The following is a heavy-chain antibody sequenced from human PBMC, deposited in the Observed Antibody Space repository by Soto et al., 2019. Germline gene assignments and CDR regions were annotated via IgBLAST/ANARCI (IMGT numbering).Heavy chain of an antibody. D-gene: IGHD3-3*01. Sequence: GGSLRLSCAASGFTFSSYWMSWVRQAPGKGLEWVANIKQDGSEEYYVDSVKGRFTISRDNAKNSLYLQMNSLRAGDAAVYYCARDRLEPDPNYDFWSGYYPDFDYWGQGTLVTVSS. CDR2: IKQDGSEE. J-gene: IGHJ4*02. V-gene: IGHV3-7*01. CDR3: ARDRLEPDPNYDFWSGYYPDFDY. CDR1: GFTFSSYW.